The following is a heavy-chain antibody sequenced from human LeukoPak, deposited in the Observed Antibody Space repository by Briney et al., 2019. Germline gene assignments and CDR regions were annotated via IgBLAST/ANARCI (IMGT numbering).Heavy chain of an antibody. CDR1: GFTFSSYG. D-gene: IGHD3-10*01. CDR3: AKEPGVKYYFDY. Sequence: PGGSLRLSCAASGFTFSSYGMHWVHQAPGKGLEWVAFIRYDGSNKYYADSVKGRFTISRDNSKNTLYLQMNSLRAEDTAVYYCAKEPGVKYYFDYWGQGTLVTVSS. V-gene: IGHV3-30*02. CDR2: IRYDGSNK. J-gene: IGHJ4*02.